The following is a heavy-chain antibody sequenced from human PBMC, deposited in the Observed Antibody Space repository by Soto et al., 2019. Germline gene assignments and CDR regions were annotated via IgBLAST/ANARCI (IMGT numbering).Heavy chain of an antibody. CDR3: ARESDSSSSGGIFGY. CDR1: GYTFTSYY. V-gene: IGHV1-46*01. D-gene: IGHD6-6*01. CDR2: INPSGGST. Sequence: ASVKVSCKASGYTFTSYYMHWVRQAPGQGLEWMGIINPSGGSTNYAQKFQGRVTMTRDTSTSTVYMELSSLRSEDTAVHYCARESDSSSSGGIFGYWGQGTLVTVSS. J-gene: IGHJ4*02.